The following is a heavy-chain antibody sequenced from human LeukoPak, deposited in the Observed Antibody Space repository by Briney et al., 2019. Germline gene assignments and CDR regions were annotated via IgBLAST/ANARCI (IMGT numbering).Heavy chain of an antibody. CDR2: IYYSGST. D-gene: IGHD3-22*01. J-gene: IGHJ1*01. V-gene: IGHV4-39*07. CDR3: ARLKYYYDSSGYRAEYFQH. Sequence: SETLSLTCNVSGGSISNRAYYWAWIRQPPGRGLEWIGSIYYSGSTYYNPSLKSRVTISVDTSKNQLSLKLSSVTAADTAVYYCARLKYYYDSSGYRAEYFQHWGQGTLVTASS. CDR1: GGSISNRAYY.